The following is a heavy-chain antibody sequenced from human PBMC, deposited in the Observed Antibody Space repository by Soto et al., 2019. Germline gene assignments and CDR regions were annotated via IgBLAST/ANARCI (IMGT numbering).Heavy chain of an antibody. CDR2: ISWNSGTT. CDR1: GFSFEEYA. V-gene: IGHV3-9*01. J-gene: IGHJ5*02. CDR3: AKDNLRSGLGNWFDP. Sequence: EMRLVESGGALAKPGGSLRLSCEASGFSFEEYAMNWVRQGPGKGLEWVARISWNSGTTHYADSVKGRFAISRDNDKNLVYLEMNGLRIEDTALYYCAKDNLRSGLGNWFDPWGQGTWVSVSS. D-gene: IGHD6-19*01.